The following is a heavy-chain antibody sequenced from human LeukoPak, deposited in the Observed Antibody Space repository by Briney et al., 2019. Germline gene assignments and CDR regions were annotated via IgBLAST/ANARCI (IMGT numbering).Heavy chain of an antibody. Sequence: SETLSLTCTVSGASISSYYWSWIRQPPGEGLEWIGYIYYSGSTNCNPSLKSRVTISVDTSKNQFSLKLRSVTAADTAVYYCASFDFYDSSGYYNWGQGTLVTVSS. CDR3: ASFDFYDSSGYYN. CDR2: IYYSGST. CDR1: GASISSYY. D-gene: IGHD3-22*01. V-gene: IGHV4-59*08. J-gene: IGHJ4*02.